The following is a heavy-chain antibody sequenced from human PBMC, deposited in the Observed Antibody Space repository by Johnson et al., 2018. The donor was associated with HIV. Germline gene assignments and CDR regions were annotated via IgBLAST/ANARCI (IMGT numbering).Heavy chain of an antibody. J-gene: IGHJ3*02. D-gene: IGHD1-26*01. Sequence: VQLVESGGGLVQPGGSLRLSCAASGFSFDSHAINWVRQAPGKGLQWVSAISYSGSSTYYADYVKGRFTISRDNSKNTLYLQMNSLRAEDTGMYYCMIDPREWELRGWDAFDIWGQGTMVTVSS. CDR2: ISYSGSST. CDR1: GFSFDSHA. CDR3: MIDPREWELRGWDAFDI. V-gene: IGHV3-23*04.